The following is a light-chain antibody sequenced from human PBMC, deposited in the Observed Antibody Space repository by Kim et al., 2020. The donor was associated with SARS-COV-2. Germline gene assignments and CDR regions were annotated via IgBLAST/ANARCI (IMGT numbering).Light chain of an antibody. CDR1: HIGSKS. Sequence: APGQTATLTCAVEHIGSKSVHWYQQMPGQAPVVVIFSDRDRPPGIPARFSGSNSDNTATLTISGVEAGDEADYYCQVWDSSSDHVVFGGGTKLTVL. V-gene: IGLV3-21*04. J-gene: IGLJ2*01. CDR2: SDR. CDR3: QVWDSSSDHVV.